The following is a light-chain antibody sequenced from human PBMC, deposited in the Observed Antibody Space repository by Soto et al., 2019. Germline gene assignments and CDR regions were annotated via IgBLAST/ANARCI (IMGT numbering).Light chain of an antibody. CDR1: QSVTGDK. Sequence: EIVLTQSPGPLSLSPENSAALSCRASQSVTGDKVAWYQQRPGQAPRLLIYGRSTRATDIPARFRGSGSGTDYTLTINRLEPEDFALYYCQQYGNSPFTFGQGTKLEI. J-gene: IGKJ2*01. CDR2: GRS. V-gene: IGKV3-20*01. CDR3: QQYGNSPFT.